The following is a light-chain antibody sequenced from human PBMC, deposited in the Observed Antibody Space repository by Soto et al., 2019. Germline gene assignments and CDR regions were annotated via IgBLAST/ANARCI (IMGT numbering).Light chain of an antibody. CDR2: SNN. CDR1: SSNIGSNT. J-gene: IGLJ1*01. Sequence: QSALTLPPSSSGTPGRRVVISCSGSSSNIGSNTVNWYQQLPGTAPKLLIYSNNHRPSGVPDRFPGSKSGTSASLAISGLQYDDEADYYCAAWDDSMNGYVFATGNKVTVL. CDR3: AAWDDSMNGYV. V-gene: IGLV1-44*01.